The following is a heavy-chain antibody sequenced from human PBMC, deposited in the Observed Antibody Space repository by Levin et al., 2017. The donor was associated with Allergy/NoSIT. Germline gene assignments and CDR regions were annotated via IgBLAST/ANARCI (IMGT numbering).Heavy chain of an antibody. J-gene: IGHJ4*02. D-gene: IGHD6-6*01. CDR1: GGTFSSYA. CDR3: ARDGRDPGLVDY. V-gene: IGHV1-69*01. CDR2: IIPIFGTA. Sequence: KISCKASGGTFSSYAISWVRQAPGQGLEWMGGIIPIFGTANYAQKFQGRVTITADESTSTAYMELSSLRSEDTAVYYCARDGRDPGLVDYWGQGTLVTVSS.